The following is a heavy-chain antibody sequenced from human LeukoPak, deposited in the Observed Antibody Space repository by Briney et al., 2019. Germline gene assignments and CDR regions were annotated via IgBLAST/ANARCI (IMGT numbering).Heavy chain of an antibody. CDR2: MNPNSGNT. Sequence: ASVKVSCKASGYSFTSYDINWVRQATGQGLECMGWMNPNSGNTGYAQKFQGRVTMTRNTSISTAYMELSSLRSEDTAVYYCARGPLANAKYYDFWSGYWWHPNGMDVWGQGTTVTVSS. V-gene: IGHV1-8*01. D-gene: IGHD3-3*01. CDR3: ARGPLANAKYYDFWSGYWWHPNGMDV. CDR1: GYSFTSYD. J-gene: IGHJ6*02.